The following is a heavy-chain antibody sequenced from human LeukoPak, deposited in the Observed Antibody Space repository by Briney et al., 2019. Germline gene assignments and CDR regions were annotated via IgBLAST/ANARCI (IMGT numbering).Heavy chain of an antibody. Sequence: GGFLRLPCAAPGFTFGSYAMAWVRQAPGKGLEWVSGIRGSGGSTFYADSEKGRLTISRDNSENTGYLQMDSLRADDTAVYYCAKTTAGYSTGRYPGWPVDYWGQGTLVTVSS. CDR2: IRGSGGST. CDR3: AKTTAGYSTGRYPGWPVDY. J-gene: IGHJ4*02. V-gene: IGHV3-23*01. D-gene: IGHD6-19*01. CDR1: GFTFGSYA.